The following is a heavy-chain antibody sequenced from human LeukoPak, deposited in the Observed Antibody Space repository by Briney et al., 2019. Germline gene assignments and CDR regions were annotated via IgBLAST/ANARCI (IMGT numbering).Heavy chain of an antibody. CDR1: GGSISSYY. J-gene: IGHJ4*02. CDR3: ARLVRGVRGFYFDY. V-gene: IGHV4-59*01. D-gene: IGHD3-10*01. Sequence: PSETLSLTCTVSGGSISSYYWSWLRQPPGKGLEWIGYIYYSGSTNYNPSLKSRVTISVDTSKNQFSLKLSSVTAADTAVYYCARLVRGVRGFYFDYWGQGTLVTVSS. CDR2: IYYSGST.